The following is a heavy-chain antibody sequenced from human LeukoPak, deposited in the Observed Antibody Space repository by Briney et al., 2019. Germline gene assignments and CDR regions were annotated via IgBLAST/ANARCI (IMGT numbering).Heavy chain of an antibody. V-gene: IGHV1-2*02. CDR3: AREGCTNGVCYVDY. CDR1: GYTFTGYY. D-gene: IGHD2-8*01. CDR2: MNPNSGNT. J-gene: IGHJ4*02. Sequence: ASVKVSCKASGYTFTGYYMHWVRQAPGQGLEWMGWMNPNSGNTGYAQKFQGRVTMTTETSTSTAYMELRSLRSDDTAVYYCAREGCTNGVCYVDYWGQGTLVTVSS.